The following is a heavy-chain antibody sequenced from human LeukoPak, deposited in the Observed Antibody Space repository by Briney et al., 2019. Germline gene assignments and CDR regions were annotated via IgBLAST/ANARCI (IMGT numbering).Heavy chain of an antibody. Sequence: ASVKVSCKASGYTFTSYAMHWVRQAPGQRLEWMGWINAGNGNTKYSQEFQGRVTTTRDTSASTAYMELSRLRSDDTAVYYCARVLHYYYGSGSYYEDALDYWGQGTLVTVSS. D-gene: IGHD3-10*01. CDR1: GYTFTSYA. CDR3: ARVLHYYYGSGSYYEDALDY. CDR2: INAGNGNT. V-gene: IGHV1-3*01. J-gene: IGHJ4*02.